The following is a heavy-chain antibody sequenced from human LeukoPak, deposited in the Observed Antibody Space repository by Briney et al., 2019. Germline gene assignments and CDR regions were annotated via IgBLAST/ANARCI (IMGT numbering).Heavy chain of an antibody. V-gene: IGHV3-30-3*01. Sequence: QSGGSLRLSCAASGFTFSSYAMHWVRQAPGKGLEWVAVISYDGSNKYYADSVKGRFTISRDNSKNTLYLQMNGLRAEDTAVYYCARGETTGGQTPFDYWGQGTLVTVSS. D-gene: IGHD4-11*01. CDR2: ISYDGSNK. CDR3: ARGETTGGQTPFDY. CDR1: GFTFSSYA. J-gene: IGHJ4*02.